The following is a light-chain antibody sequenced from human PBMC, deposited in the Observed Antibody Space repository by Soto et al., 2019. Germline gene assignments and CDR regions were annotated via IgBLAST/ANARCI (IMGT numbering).Light chain of an antibody. CDR1: QGIRNF. J-gene: IGKJ3*01. Sequence: DIQMTQSPSSLSVSVGDRVTITCRASQGIRNFVAWYQQKPGKAPKLLIYAASTLQSGVPSRFSGSGSGTDSPLIINRLQAEDVASYSCQKYSSVPVFGPGTKVEIK. CDR2: AAS. V-gene: IGKV1-27*01. CDR3: QKYSSVPV.